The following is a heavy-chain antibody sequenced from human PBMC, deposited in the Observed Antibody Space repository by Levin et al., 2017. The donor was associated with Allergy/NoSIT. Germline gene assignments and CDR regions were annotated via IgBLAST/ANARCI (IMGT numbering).Heavy chain of an antibody. V-gene: IGHV3-13*01. CDR2: IGTTGDT. CDR1: GFTFSRYD. D-gene: IGHD3/OR15-3a*01. J-gene: IGHJ6*03. CDR3: VRDFMDPAPGPAFMDV. Sequence: GGSLRLSCAASGFTFSRYDMHWVRQATGRGLEWVSAIGTTGDTYYPGSVKGRFTISREDAKNSLYLQMNSLRAEDTAVYYCVRDFMDPAPGPAFMDVWGKGTTVTVSS.